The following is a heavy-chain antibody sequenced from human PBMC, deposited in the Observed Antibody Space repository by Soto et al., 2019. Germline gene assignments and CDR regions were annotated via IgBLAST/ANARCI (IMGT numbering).Heavy chain of an antibody. V-gene: IGHV4-59*01. D-gene: IGHD6-19*01. J-gene: IGHJ3*02. CDR3: ARVLAVATDAFDI. CDR1: GGSISSYY. Sequence: DTLSLTCTVSGGSISSYYWSWFRQPPGKGLEWIGYIYYSGSTNYNPSLKSRVTISVDTSKNQFSLKLSSVTAADTAVYYCARVLAVATDAFDIWGQGTMVTVSS. CDR2: IYYSGST.